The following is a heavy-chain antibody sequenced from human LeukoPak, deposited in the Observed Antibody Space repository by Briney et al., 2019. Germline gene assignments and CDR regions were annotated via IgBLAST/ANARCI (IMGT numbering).Heavy chain of an antibody. J-gene: IGHJ4*02. CDR3: ARDQGQLPNFDY. D-gene: IGHD5-18*01. CDR2: IYTSGST. V-gene: IGHV4-4*07. Sequence: SETLSLTCTVSGRSISSYYWSWIRQPAGKGLEWIGRIYTSGSTNYNPSLKSRVTISVDKSKNQFSLKLSSVTAADTAVYYCARDQGQLPNFDYWGQGTLVTVSS. CDR1: GRSISSYY.